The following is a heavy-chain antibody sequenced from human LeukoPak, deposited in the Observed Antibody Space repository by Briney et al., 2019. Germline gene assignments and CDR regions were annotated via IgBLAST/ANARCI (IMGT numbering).Heavy chain of an antibody. V-gene: IGHV3-23*01. J-gene: IGHJ4*02. Sequence: GGSLRLSCAAGFTFSSYAMTWVRQAPGKGLEWVSAISGSGGSTYYADSVKGRFTLSRDNSKNTLFLQMSSLRADDTALYYCAKDDDGHHHGVDHWGQGTLVTVSS. CDR1: GFTFSSYA. D-gene: IGHD4-17*01. CDR2: ISGSGGST. CDR3: AKDDDGHHHGVDH.